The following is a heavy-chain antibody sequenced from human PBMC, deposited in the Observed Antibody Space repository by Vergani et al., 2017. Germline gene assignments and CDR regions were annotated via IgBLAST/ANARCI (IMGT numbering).Heavy chain of an antibody. CDR3: AREVSEPYYYYYMDV. J-gene: IGHJ6*03. V-gene: IGHV1-2*02. CDR2: INPNSGGT. Sequence: QVQLVQSGAEVMKPGASVKVSCKASGYTFTGYYMHWVRQAPGQGLEWMGWINPNSGGTNYAQKFQGRVTMTRDTSISTAYMELSRLRSDDTAVYYCAREVSEPYYYYYMDVWGKGTTVTVSS. D-gene: IGHD1-14*01. CDR1: GYTFTGYY.